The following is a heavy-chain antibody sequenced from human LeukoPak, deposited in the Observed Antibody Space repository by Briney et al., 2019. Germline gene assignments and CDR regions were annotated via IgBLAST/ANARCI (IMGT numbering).Heavy chain of an antibody. V-gene: IGHV3-9*01. CDR1: GFTFDDYA. J-gene: IGHJ4*02. CDR2: ISWNSGSI. CDR3: ARGFRYFDY. Sequence: GGSLRLSCAASGFTFDDYAMHWVRQAPGKGLEWVSGISWNSGSIGYADSAKGRFTISRDNAKNSLYLQMNSLRAEDTAVYYCARGFRYFDYWGQGTLVTVSS.